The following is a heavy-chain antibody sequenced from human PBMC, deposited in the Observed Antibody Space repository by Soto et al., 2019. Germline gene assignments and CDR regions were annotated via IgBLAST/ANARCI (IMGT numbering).Heavy chain of an antibody. J-gene: IGHJ3*02. CDR1: GFTFSSCS. Sequence: PGGSLSLSCTASGFTFSSCSINWVRQGPGTGLEWVSSVSSSSSYIYYADSVKGRLTISRDNAKNSLYLQMNSLRVEDTDVYYCAGPTKDYYDGRGFDIWGPGTMFTVSS. V-gene: IGHV3-21*01. CDR2: VSSSSSYI. CDR3: AGPTKDYYDGRGFDI. D-gene: IGHD3-22*01.